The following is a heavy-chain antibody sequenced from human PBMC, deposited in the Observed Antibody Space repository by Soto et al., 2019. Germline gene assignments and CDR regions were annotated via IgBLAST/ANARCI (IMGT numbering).Heavy chain of an antibody. D-gene: IGHD3-9*01. Sequence: SLRLSCTVSGLPFNDFGLHWVRQTPGKGLEWVAIISHDGKEKLYADSVKGRFTVSRDNSRNTLYLQMTRLGSADTALYFCAKTATYFDDYHNTGYSSEDYWGRGTMVTVSS. CDR3: AKTATYFDDYHNTGYSSEDY. CDR1: GLPFNDFG. CDR2: ISHDGKEK. V-gene: IGHV3-30*18. J-gene: IGHJ4*01.